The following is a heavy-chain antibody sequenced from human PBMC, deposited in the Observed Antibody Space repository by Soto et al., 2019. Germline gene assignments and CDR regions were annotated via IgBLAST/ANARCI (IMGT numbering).Heavy chain of an antibody. CDR1: GYTFTSYG. CDR2: ISAYNGNT. Sequence: GASVKVSCKASGYTFTSYGISWVRQAPGQGLEWMGWISAYNGNTNYAQKLQGRVTMTTDTSTSTAYMELRSLRSDDTAVYYCARDGPTYYYHSSGYSPRVLGWFDPWGQGTLVTVSS. J-gene: IGHJ5*02. CDR3: ARDGPTYYYHSSGYSPRVLGWFDP. D-gene: IGHD3-22*01. V-gene: IGHV1-18*01.